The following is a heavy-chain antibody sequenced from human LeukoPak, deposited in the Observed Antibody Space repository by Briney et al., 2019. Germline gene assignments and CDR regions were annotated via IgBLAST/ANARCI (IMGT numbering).Heavy chain of an antibody. D-gene: IGHD1-20*01. CDR2: IGTAGDT. CDR3: ARDPAGITGTSFFDY. CDR1: GFTFSSYD. Sequence: GGSLRLSCAASGFTFSSYDMHWVRQATGKGQEWVSAIGTAGDTCYPGSVKGRFTISRENAKNSLYLQMNSLRAGDTAVYYCARDPAGITGTSFFDYWGQGTLVTVSS. V-gene: IGHV3-13*04. J-gene: IGHJ4*02.